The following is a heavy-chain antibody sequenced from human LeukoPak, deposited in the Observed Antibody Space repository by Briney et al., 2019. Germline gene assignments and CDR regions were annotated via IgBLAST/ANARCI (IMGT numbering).Heavy chain of an antibody. CDR1: GGSISSYY. D-gene: IGHD1-26*01. CDR2: IYYSGST. Sequence: SETLSLTCTVSGGSISSYYWSWIRQPPGKGLEWIGYIYYSGSTNYNPSLKSRVTISVDTSKNQFSLKLSSVTAADTAVYYCARDQSGSYSYYYYYYGMDVWGQGTTVTVSS. J-gene: IGHJ6*02. CDR3: ARDQSGSYSYYYYYYGMDV. V-gene: IGHV4-59*01.